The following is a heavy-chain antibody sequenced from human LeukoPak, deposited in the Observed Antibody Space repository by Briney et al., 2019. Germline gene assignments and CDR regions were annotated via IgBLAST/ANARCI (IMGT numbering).Heavy chain of an antibody. V-gene: IGHV1-2*02. Sequence: ASVKVSCKASGYTITGYYMHWVRQAPGQGLEWMGWINPNSGGTNYAQKFQGRVTMTRDTSISTAYMELSRLRSDDTAVYYCASGAEYCGGDCYDKYYFDYWGQGTLVTVSS. D-gene: IGHD2-21*02. CDR1: GYTITGYY. J-gene: IGHJ4*02. CDR2: INPNSGGT. CDR3: ASGAEYCGGDCYDKYYFDY.